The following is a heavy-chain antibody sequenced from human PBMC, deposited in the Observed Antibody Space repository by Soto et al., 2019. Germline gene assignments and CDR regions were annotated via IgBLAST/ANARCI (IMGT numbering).Heavy chain of an antibody. CDR3: ARGTATTVTTLLDY. Sequence: SETLSLTCTVSGGSISSSSYYWGWIRQPPGKGLEWIGSIYYSGSTYYNPSLKSRVTISVDTSKNQFSLKLSSVTAADTAVYYCARGTATTVTTLLDYWGQGTLVTVSS. J-gene: IGHJ4*02. CDR2: IYYSGST. D-gene: IGHD4-17*01. CDR1: GGSISSSSYY. V-gene: IGHV4-39*01.